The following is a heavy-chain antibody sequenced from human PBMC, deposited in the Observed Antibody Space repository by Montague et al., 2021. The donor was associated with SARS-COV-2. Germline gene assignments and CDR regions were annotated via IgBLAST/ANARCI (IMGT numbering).Heavy chain of an antibody. Sequence: TLSLTCTVSGGSISSGDYYWTWIRQHPGKGLEWIGYIYYTRSTYYNPSLKSRVTISLDTSKNRFSLKLSSVTAADTAVYFCVNENWNNGQGFDPWGQGTLVTVSS. CDR3: VNENWNNGQGFDP. V-gene: IGHV4-31*03. CDR1: GGSISSGDYY. J-gene: IGHJ5*02. CDR2: IYYTRST. D-gene: IGHD1/OR15-1a*01.